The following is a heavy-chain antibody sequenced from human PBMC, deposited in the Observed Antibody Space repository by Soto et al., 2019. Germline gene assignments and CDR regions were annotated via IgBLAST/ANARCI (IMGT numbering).Heavy chain of an antibody. Sequence: QVQLVESGGGVVQPGRSLRISCVASGFTFSSYGMHWVRQVPGKGLEWVALISYDGDNKYYAGSVKGRFTISRDNSKNTLYLQMNSLRAEDTAVYYCAKCTAEYSSSWRLDSWGQGSLVTVSS. D-gene: IGHD6-13*01. CDR1: GFTFSSYG. CDR2: ISYDGDNK. J-gene: IGHJ4*02. V-gene: IGHV3-30*18. CDR3: AKCTAEYSSSWRLDS.